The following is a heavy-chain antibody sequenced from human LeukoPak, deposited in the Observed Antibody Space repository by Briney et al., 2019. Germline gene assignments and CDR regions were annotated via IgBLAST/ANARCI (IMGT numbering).Heavy chain of an antibody. Sequence: SETLSLTCAVSGGSFSGYYWSWIRQPPGKGLEWIGSIYYSGSTYYNPSLKSRVTISVDTSKNQFSLKLSSVTAADTAVYYCARRGYSYGDFDYWGQGTLVTVSS. CDR2: IYYSGST. CDR3: ARRGYSYGDFDY. CDR1: GGSFSGYY. J-gene: IGHJ4*02. V-gene: IGHV4-39*01. D-gene: IGHD5-18*01.